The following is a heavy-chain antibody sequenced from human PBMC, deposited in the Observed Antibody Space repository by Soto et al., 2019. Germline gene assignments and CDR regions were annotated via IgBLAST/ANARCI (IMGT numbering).Heavy chain of an antibody. CDR2: ISAYNGNT. J-gene: IGHJ6*03. CDR3: ARSVVPAAILYYYYMDV. D-gene: IGHD2-2*01. CDR1: GYTFTSYG. V-gene: IGHV1-18*01. Sequence: QAQLVQSGAEVKKPGASVKVSCKASGYTFTSYGISWVRQAPGQGLEWMGWISAYNGNTNYAQKLQGRVTMTTDTSTSTAYMELRSLRSDDTAVYYCARSVVPAAILYYYYMDVWGTGTTVTVSS.